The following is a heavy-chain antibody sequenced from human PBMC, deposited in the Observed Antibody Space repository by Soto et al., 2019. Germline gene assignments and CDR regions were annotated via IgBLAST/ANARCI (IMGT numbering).Heavy chain of an antibody. Sequence: SVKVSCKASGGTFSSYTISWVRQAPGQGLEWMGRIIPILGIANYAQKFQGRVTITADKSTSTAYMELSSLRSEDTAVYYCARGNRITIFGVDADFDLWGRGTLVTVSS. CDR1: GGTFSSYT. J-gene: IGHJ2*01. D-gene: IGHD3-3*01. CDR2: IIPILGIA. V-gene: IGHV1-69*02. CDR3: ARGNRITIFGVDADFDL.